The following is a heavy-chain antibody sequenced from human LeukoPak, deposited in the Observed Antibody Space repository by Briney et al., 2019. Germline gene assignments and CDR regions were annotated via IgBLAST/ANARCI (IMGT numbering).Heavy chain of an antibody. D-gene: IGHD3-22*01. CDR1: GGSISSGGYS. CDR3: ARDLYYLNWFDP. CDR2: IYHSGSI. J-gene: IGHJ5*02. V-gene: IGHV4-30-2*01. Sequence: SQTLSLTCAVSGGSISSGGYSWSWIRQPPGKGLEWIGYIYHSGSIYYNPSLKSRVTISVDRSKNQFSLKLSSVTAADTAVYYCARDLYYLNWFDPWGQGTLVTVSS.